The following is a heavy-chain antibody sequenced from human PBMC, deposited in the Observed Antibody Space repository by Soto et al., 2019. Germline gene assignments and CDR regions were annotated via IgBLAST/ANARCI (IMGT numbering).Heavy chain of an antibody. CDR2: MYSGGST. D-gene: IGHD1-26*01. CDR1: GFTVSSNY. CDR3: ARDRGYFSTYDV. J-gene: IGHJ3*01. V-gene: IGHV3-66*01. Sequence: GGSLRLSCAASGFTVSSNYMSWVRQAPGKGLEWVSVMYSGGSTYHADSVQGRFTISRDILKNTVYLQMISLRGEDTAVYYCARDRGYFSTYDVWGQGTMVTVSS.